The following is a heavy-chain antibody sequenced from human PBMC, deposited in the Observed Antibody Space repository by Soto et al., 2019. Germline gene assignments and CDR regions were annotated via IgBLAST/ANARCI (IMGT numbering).Heavy chain of an antibody. D-gene: IGHD2-15*01. CDR1: GGSVSSGNYY. J-gene: IGHJ4*02. CDR2: FYYTGSI. Sequence: SETLSLTCTVSGGSVSSGNYYWSWIRQPPGKGLEWIGYFYYTGSINYKPSLKSRVTISVDTSKNQFSLKLSSVTAADTAVYYCARHTPAISISDHWGQGTLVTVSS. V-gene: IGHV4-61*01. CDR3: ARHTPAISISDH.